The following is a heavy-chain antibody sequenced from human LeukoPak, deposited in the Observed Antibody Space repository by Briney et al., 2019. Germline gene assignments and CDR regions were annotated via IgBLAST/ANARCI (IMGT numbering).Heavy chain of an antibody. V-gene: IGHV3-30*02. CDR3: AKMGEGGYDFLTDY. CDR2: IRYDGSNK. CDR1: GFTFSTYG. J-gene: IGHJ4*02. D-gene: IGHD3-9*01. Sequence: GGSLRLSCIASGFTFSTYGMHWVRQAPGKGLEWVAFIRYDGSNKYYADSVKGRFTISRDNSKNTLYLHMNTLRPEDTAVYYCAKMGEGGYDFLTDYWGQGTLVTVSS.